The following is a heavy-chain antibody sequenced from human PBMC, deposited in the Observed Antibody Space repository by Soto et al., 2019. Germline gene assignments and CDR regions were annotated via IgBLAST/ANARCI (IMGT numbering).Heavy chain of an antibody. CDR3: AAQTETNPVYYNRDV. Sequence: QMQLVQSGPEVKKPGTSVKVSCRASGFTFSRSAMQWVRQARGQRLEWIGWIVVGSGNTNYAQKFQERVTISRDMSTSKGNVEGTSLRPKDTAVYCCAAQTETNPVYYNRDVGGKGTPVTVPS. V-gene: IGHV1-58*02. J-gene: IGHJ6*03. CDR2: IVVGSGNT. CDR1: GFTFSRSA. D-gene: IGHD1-1*01.